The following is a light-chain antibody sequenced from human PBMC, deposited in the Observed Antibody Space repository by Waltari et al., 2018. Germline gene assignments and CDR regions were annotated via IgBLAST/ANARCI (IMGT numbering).Light chain of an antibody. CDR2: DVK. CDR1: SAAVGGYNF. Sequence: QSALIQPRSVSGSPGQSVTISCTGTSAAVGGYNFVSWYVQHPDKAPKVIIYDVKGRPSGVPDRFSGSKSGNTASLTISGLQPEDEADYFCCSYAGTNHVVFGGGTKLTVL. V-gene: IGLV2-11*01. J-gene: IGLJ2*01. CDR3: CSYAGTNHVV.